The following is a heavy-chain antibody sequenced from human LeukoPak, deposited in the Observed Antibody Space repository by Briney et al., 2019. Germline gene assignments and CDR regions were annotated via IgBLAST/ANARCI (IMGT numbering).Heavy chain of an antibody. J-gene: IGHJ6*03. D-gene: IGHD3-22*01. Sequence: PSETLSLTCAVYGGSFSGYYWSWIRQPPGKGLEWIGEINHSGSTNYNPSLKSRVTISVDTSKNQFSLKLSSVTAADTAVYYCARGGYYYDSSGYYPRWNYMDVWGKGTTATVSS. CDR2: INHSGST. CDR1: GGSFSGYY. CDR3: ARGGYYYDSSGYYPRWNYMDV. V-gene: IGHV4-34*01.